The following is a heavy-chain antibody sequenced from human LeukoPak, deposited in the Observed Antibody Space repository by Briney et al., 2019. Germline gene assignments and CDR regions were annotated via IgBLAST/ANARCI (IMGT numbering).Heavy chain of an antibody. CDR1: GFTFIDYW. J-gene: IGHJ4*02. D-gene: IGHD1-7*01. Sequence: GGSLRLSCTASGFTFIDYWIYWIRQAPGKGLEWVSGTSDRGDYTYYADSVKGWFTISRDSSKNTLFLQMNSLRAEDTALYFCARKAQYNGHYPLDYWGQGTLVTVSS. CDR2: TSDRGDYT. V-gene: IGHV3-23*01. CDR3: ARKAQYNGHYPLDY.